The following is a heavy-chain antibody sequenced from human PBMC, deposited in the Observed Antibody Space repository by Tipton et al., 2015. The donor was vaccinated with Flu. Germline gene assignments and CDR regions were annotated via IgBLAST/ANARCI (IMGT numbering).Heavy chain of an antibody. Sequence: TLSLTCSVSGGAITSSSYYWGWIRQPLGRGLEWVGSIYYTGYSYHNPSLKSRLAMSIDTSKNQFSSRLSSMTAADTAVYYCAKVKFGWVESWAQGTLVTVSS. CDR3: AKVKFGWVES. CDR1: GGAITSSSYY. V-gene: IGHV4-39*07. CDR2: IYYTGYS. D-gene: IGHD3-16*01. J-gene: IGHJ5*01.